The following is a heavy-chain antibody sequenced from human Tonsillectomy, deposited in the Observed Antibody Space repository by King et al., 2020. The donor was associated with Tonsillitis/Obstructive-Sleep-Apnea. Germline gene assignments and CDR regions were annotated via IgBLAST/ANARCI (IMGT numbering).Heavy chain of an antibody. Sequence: VQLVESGGGVVQPGRSLRLSCAASGFTFSSYGMHWVRQAPGKGLEWVAVIWYDGSNKYYADSVKGRFTISRDNSKNTLYLQMNSLRAEDTAVYYCARGFGDIVATIPDYCGQGTLVTVSS. CDR1: GFTFSSYG. V-gene: IGHV3-33*01. CDR2: IWYDGSNK. CDR3: ARGFGDIVATIPDY. J-gene: IGHJ4*02. D-gene: IGHD5-12*01.